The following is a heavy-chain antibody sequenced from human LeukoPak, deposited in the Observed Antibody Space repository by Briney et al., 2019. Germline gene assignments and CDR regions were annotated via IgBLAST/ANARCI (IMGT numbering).Heavy chain of an antibody. Sequence: GGSLRLSCAASGFTFSSYSMNWVRQAPGKGLEWVSYISSSSSMIYYADSVKGRFTVSKDNSQTTIYLQMNSLRAEDTALYYCARGPLNTFGVDAWGHGTTVTVSS. CDR3: ARGPLNTFGVDA. CDR2: ISSSSSMI. V-gene: IGHV3-48*01. CDR1: GFTFSSYS. J-gene: IGHJ6*02. D-gene: IGHD1/OR15-1a*01.